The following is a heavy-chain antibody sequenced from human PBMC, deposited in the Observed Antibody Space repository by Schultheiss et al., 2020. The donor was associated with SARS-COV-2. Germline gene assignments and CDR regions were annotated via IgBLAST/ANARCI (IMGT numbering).Heavy chain of an antibody. D-gene: IGHD6-13*01. CDR1: GGSISSYY. J-gene: IGHJ6*03. CDR3: ARLPELAYFYYYMDV. CDR2: IYTSGST. V-gene: IGHV4-4*07. Sequence: SETLSLTCTVSGGSISSYYWSWIRQPAGKGLEWIGRIYTSGSTNYNPSLKSRVTMSVDTSKNQFSLKLSSVTAADTAVYYCARLPELAYFYYYMDVWGKGTMVTVSS.